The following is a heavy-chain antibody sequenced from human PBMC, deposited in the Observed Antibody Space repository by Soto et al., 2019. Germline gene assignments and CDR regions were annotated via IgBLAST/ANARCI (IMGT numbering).Heavy chain of an antibody. V-gene: IGHV3-30-3*01. CDR2: ISYDGSNK. J-gene: IGHJ4*02. Sequence: PGGSLRLSCAASGFTFSGFGMHWVRQAPGKGLEWVAVISYDGSNKYYADSVKGRFTISRDNSKNTLYVQMNSLRAEDTAVYYCARFKGCSGGSCYSHFDYWGQGTLVTVSS. D-gene: IGHD2-15*01. CDR1: GFTFSGFG. CDR3: ARFKGCSGGSCYSHFDY.